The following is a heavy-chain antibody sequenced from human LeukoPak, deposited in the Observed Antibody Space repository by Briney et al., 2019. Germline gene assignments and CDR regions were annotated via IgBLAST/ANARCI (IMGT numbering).Heavy chain of an antibody. J-gene: IGHJ4*02. CDR1: GFTFGDYA. Sequence: GGSLRLSCTASGFTFGDYAMSWVRQAPGKGLEWVGFIRSKAYGGTTEYAASVKGRFTISRDDSKSIAYLQMNSLKTEDTAVYYCTTGPPDPQFIVYWGQGTLVTVSS. V-gene: IGHV3-49*04. CDR3: TTGPPDPQFIVY. CDR2: IRSKAYGGTT.